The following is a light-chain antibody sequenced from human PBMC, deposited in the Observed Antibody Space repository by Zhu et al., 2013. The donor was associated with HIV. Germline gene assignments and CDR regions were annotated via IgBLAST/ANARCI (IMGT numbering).Light chain of an antibody. CDR3: QQRSNWPPFT. CDR2: RTS. V-gene: IGKV3D-20*02. CDR1: QSLSSSY. Sequence: EIVLTQSPGTLSLSPGERATLSCRASQSLSSSYLAWYQQKPGQAPRLLIYRTSTRATGIPDRFSGSGSGTDFTLTISSLEPEDFAVYYCQQRSNWPPFTFGQGTKLEIK. J-gene: IGKJ2*01.